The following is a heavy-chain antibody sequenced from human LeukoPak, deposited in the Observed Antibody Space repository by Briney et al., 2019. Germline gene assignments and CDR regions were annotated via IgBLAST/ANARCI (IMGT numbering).Heavy chain of an antibody. CDR2: ISYDGSNK. V-gene: IGHV3-30*04. D-gene: IGHD6-19*01. CDR1: GFTFSSYA. J-gene: IGHJ1*01. CDR3: ARDAGAGYSSGWYWAEYFQH. Sequence: GGSLRLSCAASGFTFSSYAMHWVRQAPGKGLEWVAVISYDGSNKYYADSVKGRFTISRDNSKNTPYLQMNSLRAEDTAVYYCARDAGAGYSSGWYWAEYFQHWGQGTLVTVSS.